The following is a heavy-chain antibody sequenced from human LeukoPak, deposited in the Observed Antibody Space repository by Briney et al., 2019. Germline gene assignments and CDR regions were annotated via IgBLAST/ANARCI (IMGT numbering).Heavy chain of an antibody. Sequence: GGSLRLSCAASGFTFSNYWMSWVRQAPGKGLEWVANIKQDASEKYYVDSVKGRFTISRDNAKNSLSLQMNSLRAEDTAVYYCARNREGSSYQVDYWGQGTLVTVSS. J-gene: IGHJ4*02. V-gene: IGHV3-7*01. D-gene: IGHD1-26*01. CDR3: ARNREGSSYQVDY. CDR1: GFTFSNYW. CDR2: IKQDASEK.